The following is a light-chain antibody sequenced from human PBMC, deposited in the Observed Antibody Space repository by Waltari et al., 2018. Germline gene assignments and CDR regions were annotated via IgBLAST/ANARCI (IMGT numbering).Light chain of an antibody. J-gene: IGKJ2*01. Sequence: EIVMTQSPATLSVSPGERAILSCRARQSISNKLAWYQQKPGQTPRLLIYDASTRATGIPATFSGSGSGTEFTLTSSSLQSEDFVVYYCQQYNSWPYTFGQGTKLEIK. CDR1: QSISNK. CDR2: DAS. V-gene: IGKV3-15*01. CDR3: QQYNSWPYT.